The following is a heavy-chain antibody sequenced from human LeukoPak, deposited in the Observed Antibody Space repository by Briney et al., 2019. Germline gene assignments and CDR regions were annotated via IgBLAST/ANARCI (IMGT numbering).Heavy chain of an antibody. CDR3: ARHYSPASPLEVVVAAN. D-gene: IGHD2-15*01. Sequence: ASVKVSCKASGYTFTGYYIHWVRQAPGQGLEWMGWINPNSGGTNDAQKFQGRVTMTTDTSISTAYMELSRLRSDDTAVYYCARHYSPASPLEVVVAANWGQGTLVTVSS. V-gene: IGHV1-2*02. J-gene: IGHJ4*02. CDR2: INPNSGGT. CDR1: GYTFTGYY.